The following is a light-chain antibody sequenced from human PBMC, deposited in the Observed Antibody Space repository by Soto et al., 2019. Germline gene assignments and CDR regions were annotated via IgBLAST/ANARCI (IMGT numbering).Light chain of an antibody. CDR2: RTN. CDR3: LLYYGGARVV. Sequence: QAVVTQEPSLTVSPGGTVTLTCASSTGTVTSGYFPNWFQQKPGQAPRALIYRTNNKYSWTPARFSGSLLEGKAALTLSGVQPEDEAEYYCLLYYGGARVVFGGGTKLTVL. CDR1: TGTVTSGYF. J-gene: IGLJ2*01. V-gene: IGLV7-43*01.